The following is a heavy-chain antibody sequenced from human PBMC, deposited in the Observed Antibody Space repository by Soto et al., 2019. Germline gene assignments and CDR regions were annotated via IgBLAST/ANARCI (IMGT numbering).Heavy chain of an antibody. J-gene: IGHJ3*02. CDR2: INPNSGGT. CDR3: ARYCSGGSCYGLDAFDI. V-gene: IGHV1-2*04. Sequence: ASVKVSCKASGYTFTGYYMHWVRQAPGQGLEWMGWINPNSGGTNYAQKLQGWVTMTRDTSISTAYMELSRLRSDDTAVYYCARYCSGGSCYGLDAFDIWGQGTMVTVSS. CDR1: GYTFTGYY. D-gene: IGHD2-15*01.